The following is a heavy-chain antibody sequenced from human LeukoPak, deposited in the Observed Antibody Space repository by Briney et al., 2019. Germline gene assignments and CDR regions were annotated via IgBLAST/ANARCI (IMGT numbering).Heavy chain of an antibody. Sequence: KTSETLSLTCTVSGGSISTSNYYWGWIRQPPGKGLEWIGNIFYSGSTYYSPSLKSRVTISLDTSRNQFSLRLNFVTAADTAVYYCAKSIGYGLVDIWGQGTVVTVSS. CDR3: AKSIGYGLVDI. D-gene: IGHD3-10*01. J-gene: IGHJ3*02. CDR1: GGSISTSNYY. CDR2: IFYSGST. V-gene: IGHV4-39*07.